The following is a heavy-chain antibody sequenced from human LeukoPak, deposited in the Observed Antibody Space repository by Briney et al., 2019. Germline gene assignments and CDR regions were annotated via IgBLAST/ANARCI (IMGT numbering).Heavy chain of an antibody. CDR2: IYYSGST. V-gene: IGHV4-39*01. D-gene: IGHD3-10*01. J-gene: IGHJ5*02. Sequence: SETLSLTCTVSGGSISSYYWGWIRQPPGKGLEWIGSIYYSGSTYYNPSLKSRVTISVDTSKNQFSLKLSSVTAADTAVYYCARLLYHGSGTNWFDPWGQGTLVTVSS. CDR1: GGSISSYY. CDR3: ARLLYHGSGTNWFDP.